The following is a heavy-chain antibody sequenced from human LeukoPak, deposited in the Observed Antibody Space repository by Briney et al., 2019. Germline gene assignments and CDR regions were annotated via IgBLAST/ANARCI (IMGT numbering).Heavy chain of an antibody. J-gene: IGHJ5*02. CDR3: ARAGYCSGGSCDPNWFDP. D-gene: IGHD2-15*01. V-gene: IGHV3-21*01. CDR1: GFTFSSYS. CDR2: ISSSSSYI. Sequence: PGGSLRLSCAASGFTFSSYSMNWVRQAPGKGLEWVSSISSSSSYIYYADSVKGRFTISRDNAKNSLYLQMNSLRAEDTAVYYCARAGYCSGGSCDPNWFDPWGQGTLVTVSS.